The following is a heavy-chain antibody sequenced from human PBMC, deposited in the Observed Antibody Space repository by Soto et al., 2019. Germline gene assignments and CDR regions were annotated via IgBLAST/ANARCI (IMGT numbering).Heavy chain of an antibody. J-gene: IGHJ6*03. Sequence: GGSLRLSCAASGFTFSSYGMHWVRQAPGKGLEWVAVIWYDGSNKYYADSVKGRFTISRDNSKNTLYLQMNSLRAEDTAVYYCARDGVYRVAGYYYYMDVWGKGTTVTVS. CDR1: GFTFSSYG. CDR2: IWYDGSNK. D-gene: IGHD1-26*01. CDR3: ARDGVYRVAGYYYYMDV. V-gene: IGHV3-33*01.